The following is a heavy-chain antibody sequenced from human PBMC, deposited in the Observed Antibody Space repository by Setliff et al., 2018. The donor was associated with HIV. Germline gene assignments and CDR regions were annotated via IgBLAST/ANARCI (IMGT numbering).Heavy chain of an antibody. Sequence: TLSLTCTVSGGSINSHYWSWVRQPPGKGLEWIGSIYYSRNTNYNPSLKSRVTISVETSKNRFSLKLNSVTAADTAVYYCARDPGGLYCTSASCQGGCFDPWGQGTLVTVSS. CDR2: IYYSRNT. CDR3: ARDPGGLYCTSASCQGGCFDP. D-gene: IGHD2-2*01. V-gene: IGHV4-59*11. J-gene: IGHJ5*02. CDR1: GGSINSHY.